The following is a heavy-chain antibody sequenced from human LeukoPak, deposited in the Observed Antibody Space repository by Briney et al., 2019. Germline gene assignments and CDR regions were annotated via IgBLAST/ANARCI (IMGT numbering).Heavy chain of an antibody. Sequence: ASVKVSCKTSGYSFNSYGVSWVRQAPGQGLEWMGWISAYNGNTNYAQKLQGRVTMTTDTSTSTAYMELRSLRSDDTAVYYCARQTFIAAAHADWGQGTLVTVSS. CDR1: GYSFNSYG. V-gene: IGHV1-18*01. D-gene: IGHD6-13*01. CDR2: ISAYNGNT. CDR3: ARQTFIAAAHAD. J-gene: IGHJ4*02.